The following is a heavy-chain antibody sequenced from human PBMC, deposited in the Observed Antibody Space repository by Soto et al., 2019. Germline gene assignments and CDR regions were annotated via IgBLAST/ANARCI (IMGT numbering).Heavy chain of an antibody. CDR3: AKVRYSSPMGYYYGMDV. Sequence: QAQLEQSGGEVKKPGSSVKVSCKASRVAFSKFIVTWVRQAPGLGLEWVGGIIPIFGTANYAQKFQGRVTITADASTSTTYMEVNNLRSEDTAVYYCAKVRYSSPMGYYYGMDVWGQGTKVTVSS. V-gene: IGHV1-69*01. J-gene: IGHJ6*02. D-gene: IGHD6-19*01. CDR2: IIPIFGTA. CDR1: RVAFSKFI.